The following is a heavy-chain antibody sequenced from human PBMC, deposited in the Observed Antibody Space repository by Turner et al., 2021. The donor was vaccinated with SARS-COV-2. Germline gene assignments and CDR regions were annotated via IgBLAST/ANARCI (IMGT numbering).Heavy chain of an antibody. V-gene: IGHV3-21*01. J-gene: IGHJ5*02. CDR3: ARGTYYYDSSVYSGTNWFDP. D-gene: IGHD3-22*01. CDR2: ISSSSSYI. CDR1: GFTFSSYT. Sequence: EVQLVESGGGLVTPGGSLRLSCAASGFTFSSYTMYWVRQAPGKGLEWVSSISSSSSYIYYADSVKGRFTIARENAKNSLYLQMNSLRAEDTAVYYCARGTYYYDSSVYSGTNWFDPWGQGTLVTVSS.